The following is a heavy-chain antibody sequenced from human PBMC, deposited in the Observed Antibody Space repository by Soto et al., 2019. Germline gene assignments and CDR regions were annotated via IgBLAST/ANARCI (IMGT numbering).Heavy chain of an antibody. CDR1: GFTFSSYA. J-gene: IGHJ4*02. D-gene: IGHD3-22*01. V-gene: IGHV3-23*01. Sequence: EVQLLESGGGLVQPGEPLRLSCAASGFTFSSYAMSWVRQAPGKGLEWVSTITISGGGTYYADSMKGRFTISRDNSKNTLYLQMNSVRAEDTAVYYCAKEPIGYFDYWGQGTLVTVSS. CDR3: AKEPIGYFDY. CDR2: ITISGGGT.